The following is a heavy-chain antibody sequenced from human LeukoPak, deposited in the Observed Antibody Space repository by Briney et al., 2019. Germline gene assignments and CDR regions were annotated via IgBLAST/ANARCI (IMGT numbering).Heavy chain of an antibody. CDR1: GFTFSSYG. D-gene: IGHD6-19*01. Sequence: QSGGSLRLSCAVSGFTFSSYGMHWVRQAPGKGLEWVAVIWYDGSNKYYAGSVKGRFTISRDNSKNTLYLQMNSLRAEDTAVYYCARVRGDSSGWYGGAFDYWGQGTLVTVSS. CDR2: IWYDGSNK. J-gene: IGHJ4*02. V-gene: IGHV3-33*01. CDR3: ARVRGDSSGWYGGAFDY.